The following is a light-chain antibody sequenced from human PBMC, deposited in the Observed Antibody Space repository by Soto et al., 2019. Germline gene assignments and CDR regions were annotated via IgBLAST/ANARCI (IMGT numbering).Light chain of an antibody. CDR3: ISYAGINNLGV. J-gene: IGLJ1*01. CDR1: SSDVGGYKY. Sequence: QSALTQPPSASGSPGQSVTISCTGTSSDVGGYKYVSWYQQHPGKAPKLMIFEVNKRPSGVRARFSGSKSGNKASLPVSGLQAEDEADYYCISYAGINNLGVFGTGTKLTVL. V-gene: IGLV2-8*01. CDR2: EVN.